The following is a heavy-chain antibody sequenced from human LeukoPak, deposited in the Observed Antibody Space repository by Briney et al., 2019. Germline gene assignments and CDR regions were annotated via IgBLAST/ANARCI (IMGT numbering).Heavy chain of an antibody. CDR2: INPNSGGT. Sequence: GASVKVSCKASGYTFTGYYMHWVRQAPGQGLEWMGWINPNSGGTNYAQKFQGRVTMTRDTSISIAYMELSRLRSDDTAVYYCARAKWGAAAGFDYWGQGTLVTVSS. J-gene: IGHJ4*02. CDR1: GYTFTGYY. CDR3: ARAKWGAAAGFDY. D-gene: IGHD6-13*01. V-gene: IGHV1-2*02.